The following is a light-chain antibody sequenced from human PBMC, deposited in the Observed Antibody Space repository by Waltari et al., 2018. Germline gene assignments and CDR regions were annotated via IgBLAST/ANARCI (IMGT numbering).Light chain of an antibody. CDR3: QSYDISLSGSV. V-gene: IGLV1-40*01. J-gene: IGLJ1*01. CDR2: GNS. Sequence: QSVLTQPPSVSGAPGQRVTISCTGSSSNIGADYEVHWYQQLPGTAPKVLIYGNSNRPSGVPERFAGSKSGPSASLAITGLQAEDEAAYYCQSYDISLSGSVFGTGTKVTVL. CDR1: SSNIGADYE.